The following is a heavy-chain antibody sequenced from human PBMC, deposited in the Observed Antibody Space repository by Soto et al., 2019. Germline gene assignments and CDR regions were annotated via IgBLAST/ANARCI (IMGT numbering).Heavy chain of an antibody. CDR2: IYYSGST. V-gene: IGHV4-31*03. Sequence: QVQLQESGPGLVKPSQTLSLTCTVSGGSISSGGYYWSWIRQHPGKGLEWIGYIYYSGSTYYNPSLKSRVTISVDTSKNQCSLKLSSVTAADTAVYYCARASFWSGYYLDWFDPWGQGTLVTVSS. CDR1: GGSISSGGYY. CDR3: ARASFWSGYYLDWFDP. D-gene: IGHD3-3*01. J-gene: IGHJ5*02.